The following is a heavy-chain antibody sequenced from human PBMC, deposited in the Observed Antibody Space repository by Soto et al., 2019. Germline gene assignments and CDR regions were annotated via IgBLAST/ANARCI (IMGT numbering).Heavy chain of an antibody. CDR3: VREGPPSGKLFDY. V-gene: IGHV1-46*01. CDR2: ISSEGDWT. D-gene: IGHD2-15*01. CDR1: GYTLANYY. Sequence: QVQMVQSGAEVKMPGASVKVSCQAFGYTLANYYMHWVRQAPGPGLEWMGFISSEGDWTGYAQNCQDRAAVSRDTSTNTVYLDLSSLTSEDTAVSYCVREGPPSGKLFDYWGQGTLVTVAS. J-gene: IGHJ4*02.